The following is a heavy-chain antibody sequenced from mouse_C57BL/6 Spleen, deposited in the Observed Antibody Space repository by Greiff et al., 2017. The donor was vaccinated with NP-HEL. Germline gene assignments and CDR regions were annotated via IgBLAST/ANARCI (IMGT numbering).Heavy chain of an antibody. J-gene: IGHJ4*01. CDR3: ARSEAMDY. CDR1: GYSFTSYY. Sequence: QVQLKESGPELVKPGASVKISCKASGYSFTSYYIHWVKQRPGQGLEWIGWIYPGSGNTKYNEKFKGKATLTADTSSSTAYMQLSSLTSEDSAVYYCARSEAMDYWGQGTSVTVSS. CDR2: IYPGSGNT. V-gene: IGHV1-66*01.